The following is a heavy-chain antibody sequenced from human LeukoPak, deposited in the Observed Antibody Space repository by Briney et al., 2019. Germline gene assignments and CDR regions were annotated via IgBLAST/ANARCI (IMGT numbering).Heavy chain of an antibody. J-gene: IGHJ4*02. V-gene: IGHV4-4*07. Sequence: SETLPLTCTVSGGSISNYYWSWIRQPAGKRLEWLGRIYSSGSTNYNPSLESRVTVSVDTSKNQFSLKLSSVTAADTAVYYCAREHMVRGVINRRGRGALVTVSS. CDR3: AREHMVRGVINR. CDR1: GGSISNYY. D-gene: IGHD3-10*01. CDR2: IYSSGST.